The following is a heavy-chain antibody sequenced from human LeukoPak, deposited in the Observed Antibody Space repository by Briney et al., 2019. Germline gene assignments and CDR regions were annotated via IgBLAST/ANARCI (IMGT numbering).Heavy chain of an antibody. J-gene: IGHJ6*04. D-gene: IGHD2-15*01. Sequence: GGSLRLSCAASGFTFSSYWMHWVRQAPGKGLVWVSRINSDGSSTSYADSVKGRFTISRDNAKNTLYLQMNSLRAEDTAVYYCANVWGVVVAARFWGKGTTVTISS. CDR3: ANVWGVVVAARF. CDR1: GFTFSSYW. V-gene: IGHV3-74*01. CDR2: INSDGSST.